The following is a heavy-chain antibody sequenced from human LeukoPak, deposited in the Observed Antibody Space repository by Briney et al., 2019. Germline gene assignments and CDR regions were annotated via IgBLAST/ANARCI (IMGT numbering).Heavy chain of an antibody. CDR2: INPNSGGT. CDR1: GGTFSSYA. CDR3: ARDPTYYYGSGSPNNWFDP. J-gene: IGHJ5*02. D-gene: IGHD3-10*01. V-gene: IGHV1-2*04. Sequence: ASVKVSCKASGGTFSSYAISWVRQAPGQGLEWMGWINPNSGGTNYAQKFQGWVTMTRDTSISTAYMELSRLRSDDTAVYYCARDPTYYYGSGSPNNWFDPWGQGTLVTVSS.